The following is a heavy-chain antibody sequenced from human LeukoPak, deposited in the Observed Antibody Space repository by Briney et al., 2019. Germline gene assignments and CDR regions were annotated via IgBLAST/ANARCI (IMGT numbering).Heavy chain of an antibody. J-gene: IGHJ6*03. CDR2: INHGGST. CDR1: GGSFSGYY. D-gene: IGHD3-9*01. Sequence: SETLSLTCAVYGGSFSGYYWSWIRQPPGKGLEWIGEINHGGSTNYNPSLKSRVTISVDTSKNQFSLKLSSVTAADTAVYYCARGLSYYDILTGYYSYYYYYYMDVWGKGTTVTISS. V-gene: IGHV4-34*01. CDR3: ARGLSYYDILTGYYSYYYYYYMDV.